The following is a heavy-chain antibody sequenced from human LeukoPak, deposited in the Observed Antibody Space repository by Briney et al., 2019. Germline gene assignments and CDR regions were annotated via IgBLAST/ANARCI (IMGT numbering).Heavy chain of an antibody. J-gene: IGHJ4*02. CDR3: ARDRPTGSYYSIDY. V-gene: IGHV3-33*01. CDR1: GFTFSNYG. D-gene: IGHD1-26*01. CDR2: IWYDGSNK. Sequence: PGGSLRLSCAASGFTFSNYGMHWVRQAPGKGLEWVAVIWYDGSNKYYVDSVKGRFTISRDNSKNTVYLQMNSLRVEDTAIYYCARDRPTGSYYSIDYWGQGTLATVSS.